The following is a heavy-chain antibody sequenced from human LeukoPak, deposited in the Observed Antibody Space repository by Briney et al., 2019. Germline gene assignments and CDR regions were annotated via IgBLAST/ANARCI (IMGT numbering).Heavy chain of an antibody. CDR2: ISGSGDNT. CDR1: GFTFSNYD. Sequence: GGSLRLSCAASGFTFSNYDMSWVRQAPGKGLEWVSTISGSGDNTYYADSVKGRFTISRDNSKNTLYLQMSSLRAEDTALYYCAKVVYSSGSPGWFDPWGQGTLVTVSS. V-gene: IGHV3-23*01. J-gene: IGHJ5*02. CDR3: AKVVYSSGSPGWFDP. D-gene: IGHD6-19*01.